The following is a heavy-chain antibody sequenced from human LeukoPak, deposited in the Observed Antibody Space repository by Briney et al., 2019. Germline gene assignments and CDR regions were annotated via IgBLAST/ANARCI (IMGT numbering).Heavy chain of an antibody. CDR3: ARVFSSGWSRGIFDY. D-gene: IGHD6-19*01. J-gene: IGHJ4*02. Sequence: SETLSLTCTVSGGSISSYYWSWIRQPPGKGLEWIGYIYYSGSTNYNPSLKSRVTISLDTSKNQFSLNLISVTAADTAVYYCARVFSSGWSRGIFDYWGQGTLVTVSS. CDR1: GGSISSYY. V-gene: IGHV4-59*01. CDR2: IYYSGST.